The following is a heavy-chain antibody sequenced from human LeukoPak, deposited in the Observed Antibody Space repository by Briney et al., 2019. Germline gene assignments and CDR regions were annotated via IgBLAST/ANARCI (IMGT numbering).Heavy chain of an antibody. CDR3: ARYGSIAAAGTFDY. D-gene: IGHD6-13*01. J-gene: IGHJ4*02. CDR2: VKQDGSEK. V-gene: IGHV3-7*04. CDR1: GFTFSRFW. Sequence: GGSLSLSCAASGFTFSRFWMRWVRQAPGKGLEWVANVKQDGSEKYYVDSVKGRFTISRDNGKNSLYLQMNSLRAEDTAVYYCARYGSIAAAGTFDYWGQGTLVTVAS.